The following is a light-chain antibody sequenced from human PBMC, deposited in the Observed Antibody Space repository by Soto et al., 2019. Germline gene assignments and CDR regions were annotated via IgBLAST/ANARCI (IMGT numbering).Light chain of an antibody. V-gene: IGLV2-18*02. CDR2: EVS. J-gene: IGLJ3*02. CDR3: CSYAGSYTWV. Sequence: QSVLTQPPSVSGSPGQSVTISCTGTSTDFVSYNRVSWYQQPPGTAPKLMIYEVSKRPSGVPDRFSGSKSGNTASLTISGLQAADEADYYCCSYAGSYTWVFGGGTKLTVL. CDR1: STDFVSYNR.